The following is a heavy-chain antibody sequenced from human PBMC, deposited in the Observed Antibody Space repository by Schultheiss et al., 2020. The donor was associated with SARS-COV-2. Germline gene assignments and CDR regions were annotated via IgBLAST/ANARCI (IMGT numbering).Heavy chain of an antibody. Sequence: GGSLRLSCAASGFTFDDYGMSWVRQAPGKGLEWVSGINWNGGSTGYADSVKGRFTISRDNARNTLYLQMNSLRAEDTAVYYCARRTMLAFDYWGQGTLVTVSS. J-gene: IGHJ4*02. D-gene: IGHD1-14*01. CDR1: GFTFDDYG. V-gene: IGHV3-20*04. CDR3: ARRTMLAFDY. CDR2: INWNGGST.